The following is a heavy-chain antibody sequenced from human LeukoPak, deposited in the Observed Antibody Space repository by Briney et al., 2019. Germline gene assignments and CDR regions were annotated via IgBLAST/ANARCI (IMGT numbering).Heavy chain of an antibody. CDR2: IYYSGST. J-gene: IGHJ5*02. CDR1: GDSISSYY. D-gene: IGHD6-13*01. CDR3: AGRLASVATAGYWFDP. V-gene: IGHV4-59*01. Sequence: PSETLSLTCTVYGDSISSYYWSWIRQPPGKGLEWIGYIYYSGSTNYSPSLKSRVTISVDTSKNQLSLKLSSVTAADTAVYYCAGRLASVATAGYWFDPWGQGTLVTVSS.